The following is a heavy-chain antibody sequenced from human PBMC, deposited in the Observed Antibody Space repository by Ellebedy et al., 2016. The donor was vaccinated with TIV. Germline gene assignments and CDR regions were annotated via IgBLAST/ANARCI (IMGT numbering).Heavy chain of an antibody. Sequence: MPSETLSLTCAVYGGSFSGYYWSWIRQPPGKGLEWIGEINHSGSTNYNPSLKSRVTISVDTSKNQFSLKLSSVTAADTAVYYCARLIMTTVTNPLDYWGKGTLVTVSS. CDR2: INHSGST. CDR1: GGSFSGYY. D-gene: IGHD4-11*01. CDR3: ARLIMTTVTNPLDY. J-gene: IGHJ4*02. V-gene: IGHV4-34*01.